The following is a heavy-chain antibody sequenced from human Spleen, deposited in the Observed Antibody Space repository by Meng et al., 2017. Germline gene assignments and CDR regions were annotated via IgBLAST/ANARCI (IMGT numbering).Heavy chain of an antibody. CDR2: INHSGST. Sequence: VQLKQWGAGLLKPSETLALPCAVYGGSFSGYYWSWSRQPPGKGLEWIGEINHSGSTNYNPSLKSRATISVDTSQNNLSLKLSSVTAADSAVYYCARGPTTMAHDFDYWGQGTLVTVSS. V-gene: IGHV4-34*01. CDR1: GGSFSGYY. D-gene: IGHD4-11*01. J-gene: IGHJ4*02. CDR3: ARGPTTMAHDFDY.